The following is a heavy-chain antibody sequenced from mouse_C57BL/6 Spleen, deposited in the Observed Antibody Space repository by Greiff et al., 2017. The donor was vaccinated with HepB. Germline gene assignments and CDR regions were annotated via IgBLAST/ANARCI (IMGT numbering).Heavy chain of an antibody. CDR3: ARATTVVAGDYYAMDY. CDR1: GYAFSSYW. J-gene: IGHJ4*01. Sequence: QVQLKQSGAELVKPGASVKISCKASGYAFSSYWMNWVKQRPGKGLEWIGQIYPGDGDTNYNGKFKGKATLTADKSSSTAYMQLSSLTSEDSAVYFCARATTVVAGDYYAMDYWGQGTSVTVSS. CDR2: IYPGDGDT. D-gene: IGHD1-1*01. V-gene: IGHV1-80*01.